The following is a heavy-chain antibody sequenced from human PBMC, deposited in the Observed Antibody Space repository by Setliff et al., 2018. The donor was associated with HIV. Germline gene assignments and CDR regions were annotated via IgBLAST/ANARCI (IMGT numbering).Heavy chain of an antibody. D-gene: IGHD6-19*01. Sequence: PSETLSLTCAVYGGSFSGYYWSWIRQPPGKGLEWIGEINHSGSTNYNPSLKSRVTVSVDTSKNQFSLKLNSVTAADTAVYYCARGIGWVGRYGRDVWGQGTTVTVS. CDR2: INHSGST. CDR3: ARGIGWVGRYGRDV. CDR1: GGSFSGYY. J-gene: IGHJ6*02. V-gene: IGHV4-34*01.